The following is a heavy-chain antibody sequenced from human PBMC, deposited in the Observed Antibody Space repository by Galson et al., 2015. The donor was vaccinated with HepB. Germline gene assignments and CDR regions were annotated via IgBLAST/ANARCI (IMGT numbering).Heavy chain of an antibody. Sequence: ETLSLTCSVSGGSLSSSSYFWGWIRQPPGKGLEWIGNIYYSGSTYYNASLKSRVTISEDKSKSQFSLKLSSVTAADTAVYYCARGVGSGPPVPWGQGTLVTVSS. CDR1: GGSLSSSSYF. J-gene: IGHJ5*02. D-gene: IGHD3-10*01. CDR2: IYYSGST. CDR3: ARGVGSGPPVP. V-gene: IGHV4-39*07.